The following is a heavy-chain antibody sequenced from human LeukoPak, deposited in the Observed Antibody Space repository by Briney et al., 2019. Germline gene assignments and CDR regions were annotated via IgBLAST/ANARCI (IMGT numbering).Heavy chain of an antibody. J-gene: IGHJ6*03. CDR1: GDSVSSNSAA. CDR3: ARTLIAAAGTPPHYYYYYMDV. CDR2: TYYRSKWYN. Sequence: SQTPSLTCAISGDSVSSNSAAWNWIRQSPSRGLEWLGRTYYRSKWYNDYAVSVKSRITINPDTSKNQFSLQLNSVTPEDTAVYYCARTLIAAAGTPPHYYYYYMDVWGKGTTVTVSS. D-gene: IGHD6-13*01. V-gene: IGHV6-1*01.